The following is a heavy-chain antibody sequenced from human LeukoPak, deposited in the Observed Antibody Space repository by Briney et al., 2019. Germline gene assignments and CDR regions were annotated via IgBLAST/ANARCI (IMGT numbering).Heavy chain of an antibody. CDR1: GFTFSSYA. CDR2: ISYDGSNK. J-gene: IGHJ6*04. CDR3: ARDRQLDYYYYCMDV. Sequence: GGSLRLSCAASGFTFSSYAMHWVRQAPGKGLEWVAVISYDGSNKYYANSVKGRFTISRDNSKNTLYLQMNSLRAEDTAVYYCARDRQLDYYYYCMDVWGKGTTVTVSS. D-gene: IGHD1-1*01. V-gene: IGHV3-30*04.